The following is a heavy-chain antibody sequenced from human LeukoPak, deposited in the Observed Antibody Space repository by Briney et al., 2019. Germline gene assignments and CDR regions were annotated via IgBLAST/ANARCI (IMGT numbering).Heavy chain of an antibody. Sequence: SETLSLTCTVSGGSISSYYWSWIRQPPGKGLEWIGYIYYSGSTNYNPSLKSRVTISVDTSKNQFSLKLSSVTAADTAVYHCARVLLSNYDFWSGYSNWFDPWGQGTLVTVSS. CDR2: IYYSGST. D-gene: IGHD3-3*01. V-gene: IGHV4-59*01. J-gene: IGHJ5*02. CDR1: GGSISSYY. CDR3: ARVLLSNYDFWSGYSNWFDP.